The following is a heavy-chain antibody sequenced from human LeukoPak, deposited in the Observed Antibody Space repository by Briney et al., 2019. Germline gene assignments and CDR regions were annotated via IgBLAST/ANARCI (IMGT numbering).Heavy chain of an antibody. CDR3: ARANSFDSSGYYFDY. D-gene: IGHD3-22*01. CDR2: IRSKTYRGTT. CDR1: GFTFGNYA. Sequence: GGSLRLSCTASGFTFGNYALSWFRQAPGKGLEWVAFIRSKTYRGTTEYAASVKGRFTISRDDSKSIAYLQMDSLKTEDTAVYYCARANSFDSSGYYFDYWGQGTLVTVSS. J-gene: IGHJ4*02. V-gene: IGHV3-49*03.